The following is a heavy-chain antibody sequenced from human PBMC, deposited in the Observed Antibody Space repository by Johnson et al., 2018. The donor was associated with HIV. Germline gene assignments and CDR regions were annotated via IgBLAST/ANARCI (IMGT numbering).Heavy chain of an antibody. Sequence: VQLVESGGGLVQPGRSLRLSCAASGFTFDDYAMHWVRQVPGKGLEWVSGISWNSGSIGYADSVKGRFTISRDNAKNKVYLQVNSLRAEDMAVYFCVREGSSESAGFDFWGQGTMVTVSS. D-gene: IGHD1-26*01. J-gene: IGHJ3*01. CDR2: ISWNSGSI. CDR1: GFTFDDYA. CDR3: VREGSSESAGFDF. V-gene: IGHV3-9*03.